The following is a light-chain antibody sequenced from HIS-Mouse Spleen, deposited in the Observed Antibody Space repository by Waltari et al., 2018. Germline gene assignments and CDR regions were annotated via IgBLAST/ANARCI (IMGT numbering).Light chain of an antibody. CDR1: SSSSYY. Sequence: SSELTQDPAVSVALGQTVRITCQGYSSSSYYASWYQQKPGQAPVLVIYGKNNRPSGIPDRFSGSSSGNTASLTITGAQAEDEADYYCNSRDSSGNHWVFGGGTKLTVL. CDR2: GKN. V-gene: IGLV3-19*01. J-gene: IGLJ3*02. CDR3: NSRDSSGNHWV.